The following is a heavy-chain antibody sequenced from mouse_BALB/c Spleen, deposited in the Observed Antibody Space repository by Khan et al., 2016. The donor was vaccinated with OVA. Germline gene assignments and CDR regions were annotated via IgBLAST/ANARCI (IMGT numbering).Heavy chain of an antibody. D-gene: IGHD2-14*01. Sequence: VQLQESGAELARPGASVKMSCKASGYTFTTYTIYWVKQRPGQGLEWIGYIIPSNDYTNYNQKFKDRATLPADKSSSTAYMQLSSLTSEDSAVYYCVREGAYYRSDGWFAYWGQGTLVTVSA. V-gene: IGHV1-4*01. CDR1: GYTFTTYT. J-gene: IGHJ3*01. CDR3: VREGAYYRSDGWFAY. CDR2: IIPSNDYT.